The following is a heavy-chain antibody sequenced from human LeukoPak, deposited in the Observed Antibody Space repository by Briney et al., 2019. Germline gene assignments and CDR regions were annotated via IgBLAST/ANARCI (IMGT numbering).Heavy chain of an antibody. V-gene: IGHV4-31*03. CDR3: AREATTGHFDY. CDR2: IYYSGST. CDR1: GGSISSGGYY. D-gene: IGHD1-1*01. J-gene: IGHJ4*02. Sequence: SETLSLTCTVSGGSISSGGYYWSWIRQHPGKGLEWIGYIYYSGSTYYNPSLKSRVTISVDTSKNQFSLKLSSVTAADTAVYYCAREATTGHFDYWGQGTLVTVSS.